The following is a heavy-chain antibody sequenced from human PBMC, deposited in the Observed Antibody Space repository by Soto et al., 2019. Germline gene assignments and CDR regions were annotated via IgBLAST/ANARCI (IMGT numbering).Heavy chain of an antibody. J-gene: IGHJ4*02. D-gene: IGHD3-3*01. CDR1: GGSISSYY. CDR2: IYYSGST. CDR3: ASLSFWSGYMRIDY. V-gene: IGHV4-59*01. Sequence: QVQLQESGPGLVKPSETLSLTCTVSGGSISSYYWSWIRQPPGKGLEWIGYIYYSGSTNYNPSLKSRVTISVDTSKNQFSLKLSSVTAADTAVYYCASLSFWSGYMRIDYWGQGTLVTVSS.